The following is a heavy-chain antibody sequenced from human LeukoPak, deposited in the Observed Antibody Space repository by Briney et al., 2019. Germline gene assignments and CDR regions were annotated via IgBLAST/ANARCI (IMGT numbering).Heavy chain of an antibody. CDR2: ISAYNGNT. CDR1: GYTFTSYG. CDR3: AREIDDYYYFDY. V-gene: IGHV1-18*01. J-gene: IGHJ4*02. D-gene: IGHD4-11*01. Sequence: ASVKVSCKASGYTFTSYGISWVRQAPGQGLEWMGWISAYNGNTNYAQKLQGRVTMTTDTSTSTAYMELRSLRSDDTAVYYSAREIDDYYYFDYWGQGTLVTVSS.